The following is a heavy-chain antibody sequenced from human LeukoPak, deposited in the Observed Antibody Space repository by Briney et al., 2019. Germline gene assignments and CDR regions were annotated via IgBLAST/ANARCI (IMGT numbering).Heavy chain of an antibody. CDR3: ARGGGGSYERRDAFDI. Sequence: ASVKVSCKVSGYTLTELSMHWVRQAPGKGLEWMGGFDPEDGETIYAQKFQGRVTMTEDTSTDTAYMELSSLRSEDTAVYYCARGGGGSYERRDAFDIWGQGTMVTVSS. CDR2: FDPEDGET. CDR1: GYTLTELS. J-gene: IGHJ3*02. D-gene: IGHD1-26*01. V-gene: IGHV1-24*01.